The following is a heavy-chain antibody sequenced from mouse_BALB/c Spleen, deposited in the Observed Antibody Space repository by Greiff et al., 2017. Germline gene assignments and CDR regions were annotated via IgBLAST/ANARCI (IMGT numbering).Heavy chain of an antibody. V-gene: IGHV3-6*02. J-gene: IGHJ3*01. CDR1: GYSITSGYY. CDR3: ANYGNPAWFAY. CDR2: ISYDGSN. D-gene: IGHD2-1*01. Sequence: EVQLQESGPGLVKPSQSLSLTCSVTGYSITSGYYWNWIRQFPGNKLEWMGYISYDGSNNYNPSLKNRISITRDTSKNQFFLKLNSVTTEDTATYYCANYGNPAWFAYWGQGTLVTVSA.